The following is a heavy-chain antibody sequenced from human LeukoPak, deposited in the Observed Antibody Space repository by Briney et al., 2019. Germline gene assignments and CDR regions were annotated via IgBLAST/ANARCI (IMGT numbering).Heavy chain of an antibody. Sequence: GGSLRLSCAASGFTFNSYGMHWVRQAPGKGLEWVAVISYDGSKKYYADSVKGRFTISRDNSENTLYLQMNSLRAEDTAVYYCARERKYYYDSSGYNTANWFDPWGQGTLVTVSS. D-gene: IGHD3-22*01. J-gene: IGHJ5*02. CDR3: ARERKYYYDSSGYNTANWFDP. CDR1: GFTFNSYG. CDR2: ISYDGSKK. V-gene: IGHV3-30*03.